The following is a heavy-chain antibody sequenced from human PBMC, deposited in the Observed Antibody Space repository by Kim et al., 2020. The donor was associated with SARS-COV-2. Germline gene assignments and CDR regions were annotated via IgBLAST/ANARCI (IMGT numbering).Heavy chain of an antibody. CDR3: ARDRTVTTRDSRYYYGMDV. J-gene: IGHJ6*02. V-gene: IGHV4-31*02. D-gene: IGHD4-17*01. Sequence: SRVTISVDTSKNQFSLKLSSVTAADTAVYYCARDRTVTTRDSRYYYGMDVWGQGTTVTVSS.